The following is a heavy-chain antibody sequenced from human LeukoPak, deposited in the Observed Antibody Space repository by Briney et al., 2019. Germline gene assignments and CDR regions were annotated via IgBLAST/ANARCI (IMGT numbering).Heavy chain of an antibody. V-gene: IGHV4-59*01. CDR2: IYYSGST. Sequence: SETLSLTCTVSGGSISSYYWSWIRQPPGKGLEWTGYIYYSGSTNYNPSLKSRVTISVDTSKNQFSLKLSSVTAADTAVYYCARRKVGSGWAFDYWGQGTLVTVSS. CDR1: GGSISSYY. J-gene: IGHJ4*02. CDR3: ARRKVGSGWAFDY. D-gene: IGHD6-19*01.